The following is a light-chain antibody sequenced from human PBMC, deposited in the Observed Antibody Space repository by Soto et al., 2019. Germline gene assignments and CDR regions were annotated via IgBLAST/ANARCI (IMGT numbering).Light chain of an antibody. V-gene: IGKV3-15*01. J-gene: IGKJ5*01. CDR2: RAS. Sequence: EVVLTQSPATLSVSPGERATLSCRASESVNNKLGWYQQKPGQAPRLLIYRASTRATGIPARFSGSGSGTEFTLTISSLQSEDSAVYYCHQYNNWFPFTFGQGTRLDI. CDR1: ESVNNK. CDR3: HQYNNWFPFT.